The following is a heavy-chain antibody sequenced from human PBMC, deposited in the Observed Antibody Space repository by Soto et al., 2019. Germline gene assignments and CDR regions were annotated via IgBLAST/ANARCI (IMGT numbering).Heavy chain of an antibody. Sequence: QVQLQESGPGLVKPSETLSLTCTVSGGSISSYYWSWIRQPPGKGLEWIGYIYYSGSTNYNPSLKSRVTISVDTSKNQFYLKLSSVTAADTAVYYCARDRNEYYYYYGMDVWGQGTTVTVSS. CDR3: ARDRNEYYYYYGMDV. CDR1: GGSISSYY. V-gene: IGHV4-59*01. J-gene: IGHJ6*02. CDR2: IYYSGST.